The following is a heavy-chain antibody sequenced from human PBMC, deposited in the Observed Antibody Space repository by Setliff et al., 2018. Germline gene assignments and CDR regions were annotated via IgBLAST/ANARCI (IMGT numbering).Heavy chain of an antibody. J-gene: IGHJ4*02. D-gene: IGHD3-22*01. Sequence: PSETLSLTCTVSGGSLRGNAIFWGWIRQPPGKGLEWIGSTYYNGNTFYNPSLRSRVTISVDTSKNQISLKLTSVSAADTAVYYCARRDSTSYYGYSFDFWGRGTLVTVSS. CDR3: ARRDSTSYYGYSFDF. CDR2: TYYNGNT. V-gene: IGHV4-39*01. CDR1: GGSLRGNAIF.